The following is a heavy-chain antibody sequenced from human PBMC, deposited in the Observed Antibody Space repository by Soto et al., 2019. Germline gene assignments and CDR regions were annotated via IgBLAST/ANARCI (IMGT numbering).Heavy chain of an antibody. Sequence: EVQLVESGGVLVQPGGSLRLSCAASGFTFSDHDMDWVRQAPGKGREWVGRIRNKANSYSKEYAASVKGRFTVSRDDAMNELYLKMNSLKTEDRDVYYCARTLVGSFGRGFEIWGQGTMVTVSS. J-gene: IGHJ3*02. CDR1: GFTFSDHD. CDR3: ARTLVGSFGRGFEI. CDR2: IRNKANSYSK. V-gene: IGHV3-72*01. D-gene: IGHD3-16*01.